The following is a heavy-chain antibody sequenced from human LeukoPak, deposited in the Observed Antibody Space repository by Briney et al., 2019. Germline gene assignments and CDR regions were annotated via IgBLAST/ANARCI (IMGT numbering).Heavy chain of an antibody. V-gene: IGHV1-18*01. Sequence: GASVKVSCKASGYTFTSYGISWVRRAPGQGLEWMGWISAYNGNTNYAQKLQGRVTMTTDTSTSTAYMELRSLRSDDTAVYYCARGKVYDSSGYPWFDPWGQGTLVTVSS. CDR2: ISAYNGNT. CDR3: ARGKVYDSSGYPWFDP. CDR1: GYTFTSYG. J-gene: IGHJ5*02. D-gene: IGHD3-22*01.